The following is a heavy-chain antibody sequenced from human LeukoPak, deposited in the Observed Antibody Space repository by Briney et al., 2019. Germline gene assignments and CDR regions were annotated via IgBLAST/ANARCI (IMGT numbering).Heavy chain of an antibody. CDR2: IYYSGNT. D-gene: IGHD6-13*01. V-gene: IGHV4-59*12. Sequence: SETLSLTCTVSGGSISTYYWSWIRQPPGKGLEWIGYIYYSGNTNYNPSLKSRVTISVDTSKNRFSLKLTSVTAADTAVYYCASAEPRGIIWYPSWGQGTLVTVSS. CDR3: ASAEPRGIIWYPS. CDR1: GGSISTYY. J-gene: IGHJ5*02.